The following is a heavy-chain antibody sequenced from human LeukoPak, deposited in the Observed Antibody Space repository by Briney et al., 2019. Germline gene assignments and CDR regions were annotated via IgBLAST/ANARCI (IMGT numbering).Heavy chain of an antibody. D-gene: IGHD6-13*01. CDR2: INHSGST. Sequence: SETLSLICAVYGGFFSGYYWSWIRQPPGKGLEWIGEINHSGSTNYNPSLKSRVTISVDTSKNQFSLKLSSVTAADTAVYYCARVVSSSWNPALRFDPWGQGTLVTVSS. CDR3: ARVVSSSWNPALRFDP. J-gene: IGHJ5*02. CDR1: GGFFSGYY. V-gene: IGHV4-34*01.